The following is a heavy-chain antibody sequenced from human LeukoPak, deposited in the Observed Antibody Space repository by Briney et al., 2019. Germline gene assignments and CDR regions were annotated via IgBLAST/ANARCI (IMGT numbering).Heavy chain of an antibody. Sequence: GGSLRLSCAASGFTFSSYWMSWVRQAPGKGLEWVANIKQDGSEKYYVDSVKGRFTISRDDAKNSLYLQMNSLRAEDTAVYYCAKDSYGDYIFDYWGQGTLVTVSS. J-gene: IGHJ4*02. V-gene: IGHV3-7*03. CDR1: GFTFSSYW. CDR2: IKQDGSEK. D-gene: IGHD4-17*01. CDR3: AKDSYGDYIFDY.